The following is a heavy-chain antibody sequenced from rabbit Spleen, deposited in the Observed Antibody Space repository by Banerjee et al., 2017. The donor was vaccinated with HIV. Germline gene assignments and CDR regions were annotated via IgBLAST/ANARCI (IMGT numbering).Heavy chain of an antibody. V-gene: IGHV1S45*01. CDR2: IYAGSSNNA. CDR1: GFSFSSSYY. D-gene: IGHD1-1*01. Sequence: QEQLVESGGGLVKPEGSLKLSCTASGFSFSSSYYICWVRQAPGKGLEWIACIYAGSSNNAYSAPWAKGRFTISKTSSTTVTLQMTSLTAADTATYFCARDTSTSFSTYGMDLWGPGTLVTVS. CDR3: ARDTSTSFSTYGMDL. J-gene: IGHJ6*01.